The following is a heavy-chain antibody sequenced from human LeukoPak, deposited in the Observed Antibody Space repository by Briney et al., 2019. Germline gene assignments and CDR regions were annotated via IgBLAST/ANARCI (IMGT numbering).Heavy chain of an antibody. CDR2: VNYSGST. CDR1: GGSFSGYY. D-gene: IGHD2-15*01. Sequence: SETLSLTCAVYGGSFSGYYWSWIRQPPRKGLEWIGEVNYSGSTNYNPSPNSRVTISVVTTKNQYSLMLRSVTAAATAGYYCARSRAATNDYWGQGTLGNVSS. J-gene: IGHJ4*02. CDR3: ARSRAATNDY. V-gene: IGHV4-34*01.